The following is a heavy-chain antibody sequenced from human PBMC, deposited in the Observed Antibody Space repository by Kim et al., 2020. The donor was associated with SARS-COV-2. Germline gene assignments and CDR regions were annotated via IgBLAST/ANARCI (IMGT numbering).Heavy chain of an antibody. Sequence: ASVKVSCKASGYTFTSYDINWVRQATGQGLEWMGWMNPNSGNTGYAQKFQGRVTMTRNTSISTAYMELSSLRSEDTAVYYCARAGRITIFGVAFVSGMDVWGQGTTVTVSS. CDR2: MNPNSGNT. CDR1: GYTFTSYD. D-gene: IGHD3-3*01. V-gene: IGHV1-8*01. CDR3: ARAGRITIFGVAFVSGMDV. J-gene: IGHJ6*02.